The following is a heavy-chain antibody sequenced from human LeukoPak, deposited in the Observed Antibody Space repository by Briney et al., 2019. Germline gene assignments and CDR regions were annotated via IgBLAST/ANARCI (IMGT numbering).Heavy chain of an antibody. CDR1: GYTFTSYG. V-gene: IGHV1-18*01. D-gene: IGHD3-16*02. Sequence: ASVKVSCKASGYTFTSYGISWVRQAPGQGLEWMGWISAYNGNTNYAQKLQGRVTMTTDTSTSTAYMELRGLRSDDTAVYYCARDFDTYDYVWGSYPSWGQGTLVTVSS. J-gene: IGHJ5*02. CDR3: ARDFDTYDYVWGSYPS. CDR2: ISAYNGNT.